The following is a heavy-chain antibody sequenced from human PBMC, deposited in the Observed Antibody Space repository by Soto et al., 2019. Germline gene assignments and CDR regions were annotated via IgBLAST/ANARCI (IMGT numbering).Heavy chain of an antibody. CDR1: GFTFSSYA. CDR3: AKDLFGGFGELFFWTYYYGMDV. Sequence: EVQLLESGGGLVQPGGSLRLSCAASGFTFSSYAMSWVRQAPGKGLEWVSAISGSGGSTYYADSVKGRFTISRDNSKNTLYLQMYSLRAEDTAVYYCAKDLFGGFGELFFWTYYYGMDVWGQGTTVTVSS. J-gene: IGHJ6*02. CDR2: ISGSGGST. V-gene: IGHV3-23*01. D-gene: IGHD3-10*01.